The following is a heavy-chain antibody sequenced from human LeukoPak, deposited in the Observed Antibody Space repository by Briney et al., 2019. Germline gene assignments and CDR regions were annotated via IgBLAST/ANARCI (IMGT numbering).Heavy chain of an antibody. CDR1: GYGFTRHW. D-gene: IGHD4-17*01. CDR3: ARESADYGDYPDYFDY. J-gene: IGHJ4*02. CDR2: IDPSDSYT. Sequence: GESLKISCKGSGYGFTRHWISWVRQMPGKGLDWMGRIDPSDSYTNYSPSFQGHVNISADQSISTAYLQWTSLKASDTAMYYCARESADYGDYPDYFDYWGQGTLVTVSS. V-gene: IGHV5-10-1*01.